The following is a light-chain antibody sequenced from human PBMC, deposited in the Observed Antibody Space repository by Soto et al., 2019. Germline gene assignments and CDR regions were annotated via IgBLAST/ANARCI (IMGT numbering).Light chain of an antibody. Sequence: IVMTQSPATLSVSPGERATLSCRASQSVGRSLAWYQQKPGQAPRLLIYDASNRATGIPARFSGSGSGTDFTLTISRLEPEDFAVYYCQQHGSSPITFGQGTRLEIK. CDR3: QQHGSSPIT. J-gene: IGKJ5*01. CDR2: DAS. CDR1: QSVGRS. V-gene: IGKV3-20*01.